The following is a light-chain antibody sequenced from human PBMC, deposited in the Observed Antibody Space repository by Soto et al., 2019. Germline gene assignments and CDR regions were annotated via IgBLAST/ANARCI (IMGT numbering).Light chain of an antibody. CDR1: QSVSSTY. CDR2: GAS. CDR3: QQYGSSPPWT. Sequence: EIVLTQSPGTLSLSPGERATLSCRASQSVSSTYLAWYQQKPGRAPRLLIYGASSRATGIPDRFSGSGSGTSFTLTSSRLAPEDFAVYYCQQYGSSPPWTFGQGTKVEIK. J-gene: IGKJ1*01. V-gene: IGKV3-20*01.